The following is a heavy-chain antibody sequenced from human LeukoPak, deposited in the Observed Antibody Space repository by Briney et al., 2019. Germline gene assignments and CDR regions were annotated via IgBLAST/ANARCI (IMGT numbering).Heavy chain of an antibody. Sequence: GRSLRLSCAASGFTFSSYGMHWVRQAPGKGLEWVAVISYDGSNKYYADSVKGRFTISRDSSKNTLYLQMNSLRAEDTAVYYCAKEWELRGVEDYWGQGTLVTVSS. D-gene: IGHD1-26*01. J-gene: IGHJ4*02. V-gene: IGHV3-30*18. CDR2: ISYDGSNK. CDR1: GFTFSSYG. CDR3: AKEWELRGVEDY.